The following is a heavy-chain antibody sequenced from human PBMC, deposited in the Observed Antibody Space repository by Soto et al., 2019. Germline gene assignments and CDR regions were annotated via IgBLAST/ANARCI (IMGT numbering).Heavy chain of an antibody. CDR1: GYTFTRYG. D-gene: IGHD6-6*01. CDR2: ISAYNGNT. J-gene: IGHJ4*01. V-gene: IGHV1-18*01. Sequence: ASVKVSCKASGYTFTRYGISWVRKAHGQGLEWMGWISAYNGNTNYAQKLQGRVTMTTDTSTGKAYMELRSLRSDDTAVYYCARAPRIAARPYFDYWGHGTLVTVSS. CDR3: ARAPRIAARPYFDY.